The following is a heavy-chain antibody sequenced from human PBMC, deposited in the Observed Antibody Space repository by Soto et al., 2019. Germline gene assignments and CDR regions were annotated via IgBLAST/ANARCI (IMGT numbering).Heavy chain of an antibody. V-gene: IGHV4-30-2*01. CDR1: GDSISSGGYS. CDR2: IYHNGGT. J-gene: IGHJ1*01. CDR3: ASGPYEYFQT. Sequence: QLQLQESGSGLVKPSQTLSLTCTVSGDSISSGGYSWNWIRQPPGKGLEWLGYIYHNGGTYSNPSLKSRVTFPVDKSKNQFSLRLTSVIAADTAVYYCASGPYEYFQTWGQGTLVTVSS.